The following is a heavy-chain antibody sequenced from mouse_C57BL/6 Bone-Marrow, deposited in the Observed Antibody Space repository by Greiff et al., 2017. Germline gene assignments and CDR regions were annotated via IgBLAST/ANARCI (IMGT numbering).Heavy chain of an antibody. V-gene: IGHV14-1*01. D-gene: IGHD2-3*01. Sequence: EVQLQQSGAELVRPGASVKLSCTASGFNIKDYYMHWVKQRPEQGLEWIGRIDPEAGDTEYAPKFQGKATMTADTSSNTAYLQLSSLTSEDTAVYYCTVYDGYYVGDYWGQGTTLTVSS. CDR1: GFNIKDYY. CDR3: TVYDGYYVGDY. CDR2: IDPEAGDT. J-gene: IGHJ2*01.